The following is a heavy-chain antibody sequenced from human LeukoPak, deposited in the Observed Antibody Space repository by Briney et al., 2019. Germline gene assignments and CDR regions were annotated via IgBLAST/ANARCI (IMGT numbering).Heavy chain of an antibody. V-gene: IGHV3-48*04. D-gene: IGHD5-24*01. CDR3: ARTIEMATISYFDY. J-gene: IGHJ4*02. CDR2: ISSSDSTI. CDR1: GFTFSNAR. Sequence: GGSLRLSCAASGFTFSNARMSWVRQAPGKGLEWVSYISSSDSTIYYADSVKGRFTISRDNAKNSLYLQMNSLRAGDTAVYYCARTIEMATISYFDYWGQGTLVTVSS.